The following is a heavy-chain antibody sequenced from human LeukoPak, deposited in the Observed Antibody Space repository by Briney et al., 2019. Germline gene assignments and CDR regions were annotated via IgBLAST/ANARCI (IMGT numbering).Heavy chain of an antibody. J-gene: IGHJ1*01. Sequence: GASVKVSCKASGYTFTGYYMHWVRQAPGQGLEWMGWINPNSGGTNYAQKFQGRVTMTRDTSTSTVYMELSSLRSEDTAVYYCARVADYDYVWGSYRRPLDPEYFQHWGQGTLVTVSS. CDR2: INPNSGGT. CDR3: ARVADYDYVWGSYRRPLDPEYFQH. V-gene: IGHV1-2*02. D-gene: IGHD3-16*02. CDR1: GYTFTGYY.